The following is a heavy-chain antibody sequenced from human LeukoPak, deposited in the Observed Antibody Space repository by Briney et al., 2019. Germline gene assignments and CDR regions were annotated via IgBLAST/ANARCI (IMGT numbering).Heavy chain of an antibody. D-gene: IGHD6-13*01. Sequence: GGSLRLSCAASGFTFSSYGIHWVRQAPGKGLEWVAVISYDGSNKYYADSVKGRFTISRDNSKNTPYLQMNSLRAEDTAVYYCAKAPVAAAGIYYFDYWGQGTLVTVSS. J-gene: IGHJ4*02. CDR3: AKAPVAAAGIYYFDY. CDR1: GFTFSSYG. V-gene: IGHV3-30*18. CDR2: ISYDGSNK.